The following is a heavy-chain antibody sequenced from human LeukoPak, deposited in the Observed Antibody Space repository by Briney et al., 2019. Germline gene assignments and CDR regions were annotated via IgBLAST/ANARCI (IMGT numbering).Heavy chain of an antibody. CDR2: MNPNSGNT. CDR1: GYTFTSYD. V-gene: IGHV1-8*01. J-gene: IGHJ6*03. CDR3: ARGVRGVSYYYYYYYMDV. D-gene: IGHD3-10*01. Sequence: ASVKVSFKASGYTFTSYDINWVRQATGQGVEGMGWMNPNSGNTGYAQKFQGRVTMTRNTSISTAYMELSSLRSEDTAVYYCARGVRGVSYYYYYYYMDVWGKGTTVTISS.